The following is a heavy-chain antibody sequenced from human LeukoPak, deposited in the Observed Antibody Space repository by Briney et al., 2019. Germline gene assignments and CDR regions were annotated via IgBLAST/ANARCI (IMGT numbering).Heavy chain of an antibody. CDR2: IYHSGST. CDR3: ARHGLMEYYYDSSGYYPSYYFDY. D-gene: IGHD3-22*01. Sequence: PSETLSLTCAVSGYSISSGYYWGWIRQPPEKGLEWIGSIYHSGSTYYNPSLKSRVTISVDTSKNQFSLKLSSVTAADTAVYYCARHGLMEYYYDSSGYYPSYYFDYWGQGTLVTVSS. J-gene: IGHJ4*02. CDR1: GYSISSGYY. V-gene: IGHV4-38-2*01.